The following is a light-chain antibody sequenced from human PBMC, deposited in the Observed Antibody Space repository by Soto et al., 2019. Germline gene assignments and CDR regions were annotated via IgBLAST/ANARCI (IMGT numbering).Light chain of an antibody. J-gene: IGLJ2*01. CDR1: SSDVGSYNL. CDR3: CSYAGNTIFV. Sequence: QSALTQPASVSGSPGQSITISCTGTSSDVGSYNLVSWYQQHPGKAPKLMIYEGSKRPSGVSNRFSGSKSGNTASLTISGLQAEDEADYYCCSYAGNTIFVFGGGTKLTVL. V-gene: IGLV2-23*03. CDR2: EGS.